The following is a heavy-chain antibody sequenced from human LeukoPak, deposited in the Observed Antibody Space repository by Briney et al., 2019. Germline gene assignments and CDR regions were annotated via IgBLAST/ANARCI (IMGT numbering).Heavy chain of an antibody. CDR3: ARGVGMVGANYYYYMDV. V-gene: IGHV3-7*01. J-gene: IGHJ6*03. Sequence: GGSLILSCAASGFTFSSYWMSWVRQAPGKGLEWVANIKQDGSEKYYVDSVKGRFTISRDNAKNSLYLQMNSLRAEDMAVYYCARGVGMVGANYYYYMDVWGKGTTVTVSS. CDR2: IKQDGSEK. D-gene: IGHD1-26*01. CDR1: GFTFSSYW.